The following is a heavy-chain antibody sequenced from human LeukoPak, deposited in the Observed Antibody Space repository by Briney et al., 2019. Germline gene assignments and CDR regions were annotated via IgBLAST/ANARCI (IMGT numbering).Heavy chain of an antibody. CDR2: ISSSSSTI. D-gene: IGHD6-13*01. V-gene: IGHV3-48*01. CDR1: GFTFSSYS. J-gene: IGHJ4*02. Sequence: PGGSLRLSCAASGFTFSSYSMNWVRQAPGKGLEWVSYISSSSSTIYYADSVKGRFTISRDNAKNSLYLQMNSLRAEDTAVYYCARAAAGYSVDYWGQGTLVTVSS. CDR3: ARAAAGYSVDY.